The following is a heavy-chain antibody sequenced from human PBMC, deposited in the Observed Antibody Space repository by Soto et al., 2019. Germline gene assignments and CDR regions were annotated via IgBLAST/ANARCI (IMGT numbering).Heavy chain of an antibody. CDR3: TTGSPSTKNY. CDR2: IKSKTDGGTT. V-gene: IGHV3-15*01. Sequence: GGSLRLSCAASGFTFSNAWLSWVRQAPGKGLEWVGRIKSKTDGGTTDYTAPVKGRFTISRDDSKNTLYLQMNSLKIEDTAVYYCTTGSPSTKNYCGQGTLVTVSS. J-gene: IGHJ4*02. CDR1: GFTFSNAW. D-gene: IGHD6-6*01.